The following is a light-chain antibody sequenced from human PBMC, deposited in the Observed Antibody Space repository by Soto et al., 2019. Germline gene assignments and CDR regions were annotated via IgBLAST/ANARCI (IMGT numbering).Light chain of an antibody. V-gene: IGKV3-20*01. Sequence: EIVLTQSPGTLSLSPGERATLSCRASQSVSSNYLAWYQQKPGQAPRLLIYGASSRATGIPDRFSGSGSGTDFTLTISRLEPEDFAVYHCQQYGDSPLTFGGGTKVDNK. CDR1: QSVSSNY. CDR2: GAS. J-gene: IGKJ4*01. CDR3: QQYGDSPLT.